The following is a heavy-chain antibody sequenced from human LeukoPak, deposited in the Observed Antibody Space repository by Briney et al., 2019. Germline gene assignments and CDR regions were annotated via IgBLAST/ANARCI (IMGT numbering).Heavy chain of an antibody. CDR3: ATSGGSTNWFDP. CDR2: IDPSDSYT. Sequence: GESLKISCKGSGYSFTSYWISWVRQMPGKGLEWMGSIDPSDSYTNYSPSFQGHVTISADKSISTAYVRWSSLKASDTAMYYCATSGGSTNWFDPWGQGTLVTVSS. V-gene: IGHV5-10-1*01. D-gene: IGHD2-15*01. CDR1: GYSFTSYW. J-gene: IGHJ5*02.